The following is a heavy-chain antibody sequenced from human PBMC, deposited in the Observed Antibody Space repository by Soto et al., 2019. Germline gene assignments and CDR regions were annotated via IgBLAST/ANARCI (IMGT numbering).Heavy chain of an antibody. Sequence: QVQLQESGPGLVKPSQTLSLTCTVSGGSISSGGYYWSWIRQHPGKGLEWIGYIYYSGSTYYNPSLKSGVTISVDTSKNQFSLKLSSVTAADTAVYYCAREDNPIGTIGRGFDPWGQGTLVTVSS. J-gene: IGHJ5*02. CDR1: GGSISSGGYY. V-gene: IGHV4-31*03. CDR2: IYYSGST. CDR3: AREDNPIGTIGRGFDP. D-gene: IGHD1-1*01.